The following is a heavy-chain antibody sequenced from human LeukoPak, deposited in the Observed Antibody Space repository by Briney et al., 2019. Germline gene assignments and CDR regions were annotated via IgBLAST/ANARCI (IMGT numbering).Heavy chain of an antibody. CDR3: AKAGITMVRGVIIGPAFDY. Sequence: GGSLRLSCAASGFTFSSYAMSWVRQAPGKGLEWVSAISGSGGSTYYADSVKGRFTISRDNSKNTLYLQMNSLRAEDTAVYYCAKAGITMVRGVIIGPAFDYWGQGTLVTVSS. J-gene: IGHJ4*02. V-gene: IGHV3-23*01. CDR2: ISGSGGST. CDR1: GFTFSSYA. D-gene: IGHD3-10*01.